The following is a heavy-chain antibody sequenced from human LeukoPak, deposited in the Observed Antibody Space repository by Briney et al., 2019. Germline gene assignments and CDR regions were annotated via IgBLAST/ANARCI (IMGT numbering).Heavy chain of an antibody. V-gene: IGHV3-23*01. CDR3: AKADYDYRDYYYGMDV. J-gene: IGHJ6*02. CDR2: ISGSGGST. Sequence: GGSLRLSCAASGFTFSTYAMSWVRQAPGKGLEWVSAISGSGGSTYYADSVKGRFTISRDNSKNTLYLQMNSLRAEDTAVYYCAKADYDYRDYYYGMDVWGQGTTVTVSS. CDR1: GFTFSTYA. D-gene: IGHD4-4*01.